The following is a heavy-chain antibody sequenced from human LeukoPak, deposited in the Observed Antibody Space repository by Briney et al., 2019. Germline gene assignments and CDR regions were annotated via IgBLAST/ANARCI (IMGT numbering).Heavy chain of an antibody. CDR1: GYTFTGYY. CDR2: INPNSGGT. Sequence: ASVKVSCKASGYTFTGYYMHWVRQAPGQGLEWMGWINPNSGGTNYAQKFQGRVTMTRDTSISTAYMELSRLRPDDTAVYYCARVGARITMVRGGINKYYFDYWGQGTLVTVSS. V-gene: IGHV1-2*02. J-gene: IGHJ4*02. CDR3: ARVGARITMVRGGINKYYFDY. D-gene: IGHD3-10*01.